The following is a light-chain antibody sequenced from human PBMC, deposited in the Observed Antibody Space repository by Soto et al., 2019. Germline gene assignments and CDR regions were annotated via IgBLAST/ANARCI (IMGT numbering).Light chain of an antibody. CDR2: GAS. V-gene: IGKV3-15*01. Sequence: IVMTHSPATLSVSPGERASFSCRASQSVSSNLAWYQQKPGQVPRHLIYGASTRATGIPARCSGSGAGTEYTLTISSLQSEDCAVYYCQQYNNWPPLTFGGGTKVEIK. CDR1: QSVSSN. J-gene: IGKJ4*02. CDR3: QQYNNWPPLT.